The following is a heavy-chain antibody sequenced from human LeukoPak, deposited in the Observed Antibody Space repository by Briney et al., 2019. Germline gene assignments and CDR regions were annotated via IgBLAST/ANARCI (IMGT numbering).Heavy chain of an antibody. V-gene: IGHV3-30-3*01. CDR3: ARGGRSRFDY. D-gene: IGHD6-25*01. J-gene: IGHJ4*02. Sequence: GRSLRLSCAASGITFINHAMDWVRQAPGKGLEWVAVISYDGSDTYYADSVKGRFTMSRDNTKNSLYLEMSNLRVEDTAFYYCARGGRSRFDYWGQGILVTVSS. CDR1: GITFINHA. CDR2: ISYDGSDT.